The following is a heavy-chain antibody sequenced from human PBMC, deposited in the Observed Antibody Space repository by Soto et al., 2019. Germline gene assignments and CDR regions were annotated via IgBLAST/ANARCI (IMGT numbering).Heavy chain of an antibody. CDR2: TYYRSRWYS. V-gene: IGHV6-1*01. CDR3: ARSEEDSDYYYYGMDV. J-gene: IGHJ6*02. Sequence: TLSLTCVGSGDTVSSNSVAWNWVRQSPSRGLEWLGRTYYRSRWYSDYAVSVRSRIDINADTSKNQVSLQLNSVTPEDTAVYYCARSEEDSDYYYYGMDVWGQGTTVTSP. D-gene: IGHD2-15*01. CDR1: GDTVSSNSVA.